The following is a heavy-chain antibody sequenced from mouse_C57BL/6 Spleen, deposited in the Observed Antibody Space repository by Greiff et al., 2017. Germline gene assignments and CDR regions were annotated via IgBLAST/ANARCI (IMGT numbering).Heavy chain of an antibody. V-gene: IGHV7-3*01. CDR2: IRNKANGYTT. J-gene: IGHJ2*01. Sequence: EVMLVESGGGLVQPGGSLSLSCAASGFTFTDYYMSWVRQPPGKALEWLGFIRNKANGYTTEYSASVKGRFTISRDNYQSILYIQMNTLSAEDSATYYCARYPHNWDYFDYWGQGTTLTVSS. CDR1: GFTFTDYY. D-gene: IGHD4-1*01. CDR3: ARYPHNWDYFDY.